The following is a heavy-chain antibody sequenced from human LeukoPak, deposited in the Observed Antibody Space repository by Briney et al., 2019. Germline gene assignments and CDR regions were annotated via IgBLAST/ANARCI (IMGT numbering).Heavy chain of an antibody. J-gene: IGHJ5*02. D-gene: IGHD4-17*01. CDR3: AKGPLDYGDPNWFDP. V-gene: IGHV3-23*01. CDR2: ISGSGGST. Sequence: GGSLRLSCAASGFTFSSYGMSWVRQAPGKGLGWVSAISGSGGSTYYADSVKGRFTISRDNSKNTLYLQMNSLRAEDTAVYYCAKGPLDYGDPNWFDPWGQGTLVTVSS. CDR1: GFTFSSYG.